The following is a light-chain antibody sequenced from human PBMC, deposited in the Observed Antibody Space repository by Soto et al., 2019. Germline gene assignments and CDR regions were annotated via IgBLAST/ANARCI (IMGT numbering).Light chain of an antibody. CDR2: GAS. CDR1: QSINNNY. CDR3: HQYGSSPRT. V-gene: IGKV3-20*01. J-gene: IGKJ1*01. Sequence: EIVLTQSPGTLSLSPGERATLSCRASQSINNNYLAWYQQQPGQAPRLLIYGASARATCIPDRFSGSGSGTDFSFTISRLEPEDFAVYHCHQYGSSPRTFGQGTKV.